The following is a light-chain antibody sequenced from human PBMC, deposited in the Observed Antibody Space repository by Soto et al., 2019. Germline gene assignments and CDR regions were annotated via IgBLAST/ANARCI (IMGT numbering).Light chain of an antibody. Sequence: DIVMTQSPDSLAVSLGERATINCKSSQSVLYSSNNKNYLAWYQQKPGQPPKLLIYWASTRESGVPDRFSGSGSWTDFTLTINSLQAEDVAVYYGQQYYSTPPGTFGGGTKVEIK. CDR3: QQYYSTPPGT. CDR2: WAS. V-gene: IGKV4-1*01. CDR1: QSVLYSSNNKNY. J-gene: IGKJ4*01.